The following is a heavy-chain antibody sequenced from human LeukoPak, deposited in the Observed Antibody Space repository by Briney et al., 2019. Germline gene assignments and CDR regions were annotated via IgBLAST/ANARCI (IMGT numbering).Heavy chain of an antibody. CDR3: ARGLGISDYFDY. Sequence: ASVKVSCKASGGTFSSYAISWVRQAPGQGLEWMGRIIPILGIANYAQKFQGRVTITADKSTSTAYTELSSLRSEDTAVYYCARGLGISDYFDYWGQGTLVTVSS. CDR1: GGTFSSYA. J-gene: IGHJ4*02. D-gene: IGHD7-27*01. CDR2: IIPILGIA. V-gene: IGHV1-69*04.